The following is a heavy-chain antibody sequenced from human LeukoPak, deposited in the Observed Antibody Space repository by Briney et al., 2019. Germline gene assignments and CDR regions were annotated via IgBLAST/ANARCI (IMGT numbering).Heavy chain of an antibody. D-gene: IGHD3-22*01. CDR1: GFTSSSYS. CDR2: ISSSSSYI. J-gene: IGHJ4*02. Sequence: PGGSLRLSCAASGFTSSSYSMNWVRQAPGKGLEWVSSISSSSSYIYYADSVKGRFTISRDNAKNSLYLQMNSLRAEDTAVYYCARTGSSSGYYFPFDYWGQGTLVTVSS. CDR3: ARTGSSSGYYFPFDY. V-gene: IGHV3-21*01.